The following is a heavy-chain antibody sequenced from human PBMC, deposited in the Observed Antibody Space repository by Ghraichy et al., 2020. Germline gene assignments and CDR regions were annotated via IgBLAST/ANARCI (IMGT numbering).Heavy chain of an antibody. CDR2: IRSEAYGGTT. CDR3: TRSRGIVAPDDY. V-gene: IGHV3-49*02. CDR1: GFTFRNYL. Sequence: GESLNISCTVSGFTFRNYLMTWVRQAPGKGLEWVGFIRSEAYGGTTEYDASVKGRFTISRDDSKSIAYLQMNSLKTEDTAVYYCTRSRGIVAPDDYWGQGTLVTVSS. D-gene: IGHD6-13*01. J-gene: IGHJ4*02.